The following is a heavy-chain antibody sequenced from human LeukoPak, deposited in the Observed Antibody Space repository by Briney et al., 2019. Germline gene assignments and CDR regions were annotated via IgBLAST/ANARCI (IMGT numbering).Heavy chain of an antibody. Sequence: GASVKVSCKASGYTFTSYGISWVRQAPGQGLEWMGWISAYNGNTNYAQKLQGRVTMTTDTSTRTAYMELRSLRSDDTAVYYCARGPKDPVVVPAAPQGDYWGQGTLVTVSS. CDR2: ISAYNGNT. D-gene: IGHD2-2*01. CDR1: GYTFTSYG. CDR3: ARGPKDPVVVPAAPQGDY. V-gene: IGHV1-18*01. J-gene: IGHJ4*02.